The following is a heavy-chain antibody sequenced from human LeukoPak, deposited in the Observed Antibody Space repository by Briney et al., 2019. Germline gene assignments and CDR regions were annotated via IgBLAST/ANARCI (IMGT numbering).Heavy chain of an antibody. CDR2: ISSSSSTI. CDR3: ARDGIAARPEYFDY. D-gene: IGHD6-6*01. J-gene: IGHJ4*02. CDR1: GFTFSSYS. Sequence: GGSLRLSCAASGFTFSSYSMNWVRQAPGKGLEWVSYISSSSSTIYYADSVKGRFTISRDNAKNSLYLQMNSLRAEDTAVYYCARDGIAARPEYFDYWGQGTLVTVSS. V-gene: IGHV3-48*01.